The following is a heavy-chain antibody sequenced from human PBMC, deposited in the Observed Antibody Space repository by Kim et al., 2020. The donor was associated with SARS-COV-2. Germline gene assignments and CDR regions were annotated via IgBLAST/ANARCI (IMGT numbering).Heavy chain of an antibody. V-gene: IGHV1-58*01. D-gene: IGHD3-10*01. CDR2: IVMISGNT. J-gene: IGHJ6*01. CDR3: AADYYGSRSYSDYFGMDV. CDR1: GFTFPTSA. Sequence: SVKVSCEASGFTFPTSAVQWVRQARGQGLEWVGWIVMISGNTHYAQKFQDRVTITRDRPTSTVYMELSGLISDDTATYYCAADYYGSRSYSDYFGMDVW.